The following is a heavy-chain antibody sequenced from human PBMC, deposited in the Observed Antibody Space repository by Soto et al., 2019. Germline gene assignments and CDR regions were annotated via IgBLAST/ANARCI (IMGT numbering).Heavy chain of an antibody. CDR2: IYWDDRK. CDR1: GFSLSTSAVG. CDR3: AHKGYGDYPIVY. Sequence: QITLKESGPTLVKPTQTLTLTCTFSGFSLSTSAVGVGWIRQPPGKALKWLAVIYWDDRKLSTPSLESRLTITNDTSQNQVVLTMTNMDPVDTATYYCAHKGYGDYPIVYWGQGTLVTVSS. D-gene: IGHD4-17*01. J-gene: IGHJ4*02. V-gene: IGHV2-5*02.